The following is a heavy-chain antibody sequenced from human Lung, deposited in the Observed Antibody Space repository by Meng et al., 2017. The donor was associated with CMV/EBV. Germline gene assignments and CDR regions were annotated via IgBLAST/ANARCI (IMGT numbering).Heavy chain of an antibody. J-gene: IGHJ4*02. D-gene: IGHD6-19*01. CDR3: ASFPPPGKQWLVTDY. Sequence: VQLQRAGPGRGQPSGTPSLPCAVSGGSISSSNWWSWGRQPPGKGLEWIGEIYHSGSTNYNPSLKSRVTISVDKSKNQFSLKLSSVTAADTAVYYCASFPPPGKQWLVTDYWGQGTLVTVSS. CDR1: GGSISSSNW. CDR2: IYHSGST. V-gene: IGHV4-4*02.